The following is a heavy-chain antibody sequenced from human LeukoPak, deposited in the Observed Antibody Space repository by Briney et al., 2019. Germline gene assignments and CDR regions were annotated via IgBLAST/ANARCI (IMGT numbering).Heavy chain of an antibody. D-gene: IGHD2-15*01. J-gene: IGHJ6*03. Sequence: GGSLRLSCAASGFTFSNYAMSWVRQAPRRGLEWVSAISGRGDKTYHADSVKGRFTISRDNSRNTLSLQVNRLRAEDTAVYYCAKDTSAWWYHRAYMDVWGKGTTVTVSS. CDR1: GFTFSNYA. V-gene: IGHV3-23*01. CDR3: AKDTSAWWYHRAYMDV. CDR2: ISGRGDKT.